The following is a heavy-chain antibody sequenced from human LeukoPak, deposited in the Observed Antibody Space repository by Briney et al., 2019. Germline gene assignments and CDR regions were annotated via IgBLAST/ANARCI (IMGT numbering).Heavy chain of an antibody. D-gene: IGHD6-13*01. V-gene: IGHV3-11*01. CDR3: ARALRDSSWYYEY. CDR1: GFTFSDYY. J-gene: IGHJ4*02. Sequence: PGGSLRLSCAASGFTFSDYYMCWFRQAPGKGLEWVSYIGSGGGPIYYADSVKGRFTISRDNAESSLYLQMNSLRAEDTALYYCARALRDSSWYYEYWGQGTLVTVSS. CDR2: IGSGGGPI.